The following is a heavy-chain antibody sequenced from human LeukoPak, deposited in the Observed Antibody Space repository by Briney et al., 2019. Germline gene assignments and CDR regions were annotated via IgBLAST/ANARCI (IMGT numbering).Heavy chain of an antibody. D-gene: IGHD2-21*01. CDR3: ARAFCGGDCYTYYYYYYMDV. J-gene: IGHJ6*03. V-gene: IGHV3-7*01. Sequence: PGGSLRLSXAASGFTFSSYWMSWVRQAPGKGLEWVANIKQDGSEKYYVDSVKGRFTISRDNAKNSLYLQMNSLRAEDTAVYYCARAFCGGDCYTYYYYYYMDVWGKGTTVTVSS. CDR2: IKQDGSEK. CDR1: GFTFSSYW.